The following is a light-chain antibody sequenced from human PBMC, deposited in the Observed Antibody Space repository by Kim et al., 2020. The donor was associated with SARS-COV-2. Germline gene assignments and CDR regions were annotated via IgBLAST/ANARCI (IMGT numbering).Light chain of an antibody. CDR2: VAS. J-gene: IGKJ5*01. CDR3: QQLSGFPIT. Sequence: ASGGNRVTITCRASHDINNYVAWYQQKPGKAPKLLIYVASTLHSGVPSRFSGSGSGTEFTLAISSLQPEDFATYYCQQLSGFPITFGQGTRLEIK. V-gene: IGKV1-9*01. CDR1: HDINNY.